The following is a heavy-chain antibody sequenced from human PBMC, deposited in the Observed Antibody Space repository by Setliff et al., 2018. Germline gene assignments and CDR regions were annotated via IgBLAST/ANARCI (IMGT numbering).Heavy chain of an antibody. CDR3: ARDSALHSYHYDSSGYLDY. Sequence: ETLSLTCTVSGGSISTYYWSWIRQTPVKGLEWIGYVYYSGTTNYNPLLKSRVTISVDRPKNQFSLKLSSVTAADTGVYYCARDSALHSYHYDSSGYLDYWGQGALVTVSS. CDR2: VYYSGTT. J-gene: IGHJ4*02. CDR1: GGSISTYY. V-gene: IGHV4-59*01. D-gene: IGHD3-22*01.